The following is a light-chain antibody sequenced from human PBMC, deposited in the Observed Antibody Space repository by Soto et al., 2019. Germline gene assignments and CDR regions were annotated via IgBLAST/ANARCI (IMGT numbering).Light chain of an antibody. CDR3: QQSSTPRA. V-gene: IGKV1-39*01. J-gene: IGKJ1*01. Sequence: DIQMTQSPSSLSASVGDTVTITCRASQSISNYFNWYQHKPGKAPNLLIYTVSNLQAGVPSRFSGSVSGTDFTLTISNLQPEDCATYYCQQSSTPRACGPGTKADFK. CDR2: TVS. CDR1: QSISNY.